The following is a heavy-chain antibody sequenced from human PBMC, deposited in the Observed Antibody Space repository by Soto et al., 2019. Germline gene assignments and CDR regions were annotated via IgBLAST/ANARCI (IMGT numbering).Heavy chain of an antibody. CDR1: GGTFSSYA. CDR2: IIPIFGTA. CDR3: ARSPSRYGVEYFQH. V-gene: IGHV1-69*06. D-gene: IGHD4-17*01. J-gene: IGHJ1*01. Sequence: ASVKVSCKASGGTFSSYAIIWVRQAPGQGLEWMGGIIPIFGTANYAQKFQGRVTITADKSTSTAYMELSSLRSEDTAVYYCARSPSRYGVEYFQHWGQGTQVTVSS.